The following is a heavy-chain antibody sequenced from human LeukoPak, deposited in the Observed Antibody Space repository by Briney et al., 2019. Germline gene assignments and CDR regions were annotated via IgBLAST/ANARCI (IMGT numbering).Heavy chain of an antibody. D-gene: IGHD3-22*01. CDR3: ARPNQPDYYDSSGYYYYYYGMDV. CDR2: ISAYNGNT. V-gene: IGHV1-18*01. Sequence: GASVKVSCKASGYTFTSYGISWVRRAPGQGLEWMGWISAYNGNTNYAQKLQGRVTMTTDTSTSTAYMELRSLRSDDTAVYYCARPNQPDYYDSSGYYYYYYGMDVWGQGTTVTVSS. J-gene: IGHJ6*02. CDR1: GYTFTSYG.